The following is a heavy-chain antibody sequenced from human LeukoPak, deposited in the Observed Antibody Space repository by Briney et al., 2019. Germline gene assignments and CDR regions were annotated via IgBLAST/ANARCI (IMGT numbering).Heavy chain of an antibody. J-gene: IGHJ4*02. D-gene: IGHD3-3*01. CDR2: ISYDGSNK. CDR3: ALFSSSGDYDSWSPFDY. CDR1: GFTFSSYG. Sequence: PGGSLRLSCAASGFTFSSYGMHWVRQAPGKGLEWVAVISYDGSNKYYADSVKGRFTISRDNSKNTLYLQMNSLRAEDTAVYYCALFSSSGDYDSWSPFDYWGQGTLVTVSS. V-gene: IGHV3-30*03.